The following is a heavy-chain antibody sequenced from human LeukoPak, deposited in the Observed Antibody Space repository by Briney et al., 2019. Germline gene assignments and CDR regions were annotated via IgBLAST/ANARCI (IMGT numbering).Heavy chain of an antibody. J-gene: IGHJ4*02. Sequence: GGSLRLSCAGSGFTFSSYWMHWVRQVPGKGLVWVSQINTDGSSTNYADSVKGRFTISRDNAKNTLYLQMNSLRVEDTAVYYCTRGPPDGSGNYYPGDFWGQGTLVTVSS. D-gene: IGHD3-10*01. V-gene: IGHV3-74*01. CDR3: TRGPPDGSGNYYPGDF. CDR2: INTDGSST. CDR1: GFTFSSYW.